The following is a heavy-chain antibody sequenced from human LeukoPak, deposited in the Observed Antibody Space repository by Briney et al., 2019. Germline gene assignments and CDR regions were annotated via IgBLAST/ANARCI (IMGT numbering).Heavy chain of an antibody. D-gene: IGHD3-16*01. CDR2: ISADSRYT. Sequence: KPGGSLRLSCEASGFTFSPYYMTWIRQAPGKGLEWVSTISADSRYTHYADSVQGRFTISRDNARNSLYLQMNSLRAGDTAFYYCAREVFGQFDSWGQGTLVTVSS. J-gene: IGHJ4*02. CDR3: AREVFGQFDS. V-gene: IGHV3-11*06. CDR1: GFTFSPYY.